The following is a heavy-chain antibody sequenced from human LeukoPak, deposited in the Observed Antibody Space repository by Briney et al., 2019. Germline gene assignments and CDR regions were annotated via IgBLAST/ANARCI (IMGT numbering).Heavy chain of an antibody. Sequence: SETLPLTCAVYGGSFSGYYWSWIRQPPGKGLEWIGEINHSGSTNYNPSLKSRVTISVGTSKNQFSLKLSSVTAADTAVYYCASWGSNCSSTSCYAGFDYWGQGTLVTVSS. V-gene: IGHV4-34*01. CDR3: ASWGSNCSSTSCYAGFDY. CDR2: INHSGST. CDR1: GGSFSGYY. D-gene: IGHD2-2*01. J-gene: IGHJ4*02.